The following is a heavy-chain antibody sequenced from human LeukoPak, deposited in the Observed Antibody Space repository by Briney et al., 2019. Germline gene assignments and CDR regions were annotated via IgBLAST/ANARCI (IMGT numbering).Heavy chain of an antibody. V-gene: IGHV3-30*03. CDR3: ARSIKWSFDY. J-gene: IGHJ4*02. CDR1: GFTFSSYG. D-gene: IGHD5-12*01. Sequence: GGSLRLSCAASGFTFSSYGMHWVRQAPGKGLEWVAVISYDGSNKYYADSVKGRFTISRDNAKNSLYLQMNSLRAEDTAVYYCARSIKWSFDYWGQGTLVTVSS. CDR2: ISYDGSNK.